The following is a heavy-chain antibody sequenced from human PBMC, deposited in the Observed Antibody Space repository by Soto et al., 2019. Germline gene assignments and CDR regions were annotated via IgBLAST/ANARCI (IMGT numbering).Heavy chain of an antibody. V-gene: IGHV2-26*01. D-gene: IGHD3-3*01. CDR2: IFSNDEK. Sequence: SRPTLVNPTETLTLTCTVSGCSLSNARMGVSWIRQPPVNALEWLAHIFSNDEKSYSTSLKSRLTISKDTSNSQVDLTMTNMDPVDAAEEYSARIYSKEQSDFWSGYYPYFGYWGQGTLVTDSS. CDR1: GCSLSNARMG. J-gene: IGHJ4*02. CDR3: ARIYSKEQSDFWSGYYPYFGY.